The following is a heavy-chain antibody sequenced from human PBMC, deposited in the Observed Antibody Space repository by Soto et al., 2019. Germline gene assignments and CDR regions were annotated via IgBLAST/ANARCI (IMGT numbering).Heavy chain of an antibody. Sequence: XXTLSLTCTVSGDSISSYYWSWIRQPPGXXXXXXXXXXXXXSTXXHTXXXXXXXTXXXNXXXQLSIKMTSVTAEETAVYYCARSNGDYGDYWSQGTLVTVSS. CDR3: ARSNGDYGDY. CDR2: XXXXXST. V-gene: IGHV4-59*01. D-gene: IGHD4-17*01. CDR1: GDSISSYY. J-gene: IGHJ4*02.